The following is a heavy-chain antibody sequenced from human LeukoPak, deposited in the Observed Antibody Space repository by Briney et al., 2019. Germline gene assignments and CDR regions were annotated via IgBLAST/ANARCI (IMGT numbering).Heavy chain of an antibody. Sequence: GGSLRLSCAASGFTFNSYGMHWVRQAPGKGLEWVAFIRYDGSKSYFADSVKGRFALSRDNSKNTLYLQMSSLKPEDTAVYFCAKDGGGRSYFAFDIWGQGTMVTVSS. D-gene: IGHD1-26*01. CDR1: GFTFNSYG. V-gene: IGHV3-30*02. CDR3: AKDGGGRSYFAFDI. CDR2: IRYDGSKS. J-gene: IGHJ3*02.